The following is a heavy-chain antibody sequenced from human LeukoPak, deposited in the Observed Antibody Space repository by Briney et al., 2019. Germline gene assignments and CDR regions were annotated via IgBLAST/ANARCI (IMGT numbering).Heavy chain of an antibody. Sequence: ASVKVSCKASGYTFTSYGISWVRQAPGQGLEWMGWISAYNGNTNYAQKVQGRVTMTTDTSTSTAHMELRSLRSDDTAVYYCAIYYSGSQGGYYYMDVWGKGATVTVSS. V-gene: IGHV1-18*01. CDR1: GYTFTSYG. CDR2: ISAYNGNT. CDR3: AIYYSGSQGGYYYMDV. J-gene: IGHJ6*03. D-gene: IGHD1-26*01.